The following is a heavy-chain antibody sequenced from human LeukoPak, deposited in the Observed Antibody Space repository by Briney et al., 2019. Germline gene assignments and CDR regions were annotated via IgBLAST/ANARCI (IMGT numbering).Heavy chain of an antibody. V-gene: IGHV3-48*02. J-gene: IGHJ4*02. CDR1: RFTVSSNY. D-gene: IGHD6-13*01. CDR2: ISNSGSTI. Sequence: GGSLRLSCAASRFTVSSNYMNWVRQAPGKGLEWVSYISNSGSTIYYADSVKGRFTISRDNAKNSLYLQINSLRDDDTAVYYCARVRSSSWYVDYWGQGTLVTVSS. CDR3: ARVRSSSWYVDY.